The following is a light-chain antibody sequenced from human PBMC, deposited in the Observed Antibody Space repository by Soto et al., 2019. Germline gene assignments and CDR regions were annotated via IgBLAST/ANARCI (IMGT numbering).Light chain of an antibody. Sequence: EIVLTQSPGTLSLSPGERATLSCRASQSVSSNYLAWYLQKPGQAPRLLIYGASSRATGIPDRFSGSGSGTDFTLTISRLEPEDFAVYYCQQYGSSPITFGHGTRLEIK. J-gene: IGKJ5*01. V-gene: IGKV3-20*01. CDR3: QQYGSSPIT. CDR2: GAS. CDR1: QSVSSNY.